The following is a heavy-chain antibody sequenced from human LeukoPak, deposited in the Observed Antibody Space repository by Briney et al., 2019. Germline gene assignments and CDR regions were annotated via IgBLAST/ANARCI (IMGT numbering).Heavy chain of an antibody. V-gene: IGHV4-59*01. D-gene: IGHD4-23*01. CDR1: GGSISYYY. J-gene: IGHJ3*02. Sequence: SETLSLICTVSGGSISYYYWSWIRQPPGKGLEWIGYIYYSGSTNYNPSLKSRVTISVDTSKNQFSLKLSSVTAADTAVYYCARITYGDNHFDIWGQGTMVTVSS. CDR3: ARITYGDNHFDI. CDR2: IYYSGST.